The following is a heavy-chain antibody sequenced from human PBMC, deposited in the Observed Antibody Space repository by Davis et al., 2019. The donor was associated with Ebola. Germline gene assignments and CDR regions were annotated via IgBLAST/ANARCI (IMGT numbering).Heavy chain of an antibody. CDR1: GYTFTGYY. V-gene: IGHV1-2*06. CDR3: ARRSSGYYYPFDY. J-gene: IGHJ4*02. Sequence: ASVKVSCKASGYTFTGYYMHWVRQAPGQGLEWMGRINPNSGATNYAQKFQGRVTMTRDTSISTAYMELSRLRSDDTAVYYCARRSSGYYYPFDYWGQGTLVTVSS. D-gene: IGHD3-22*01. CDR2: INPNSGAT.